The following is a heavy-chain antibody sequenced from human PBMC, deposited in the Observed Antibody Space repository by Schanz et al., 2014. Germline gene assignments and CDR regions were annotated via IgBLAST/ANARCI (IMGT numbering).Heavy chain of an antibody. CDR2: ISSGGRNI. CDR1: GFIFSAYT. CDR3: ARAQGVIRLYYGVDV. V-gene: IGHV3-21*04. Sequence: EVQLVESGGGLVKPGESLRLSCAASGFIFSAYTMNWVRQAPGKGLEWVSSISSGGRNISYADSLKGRFTISRDNARNSLYLQLNSLRSDDAAVYYCARAQGVIRLYYGVDVWGQGTTVTVSS. D-gene: IGHD3-10*01. J-gene: IGHJ6*02.